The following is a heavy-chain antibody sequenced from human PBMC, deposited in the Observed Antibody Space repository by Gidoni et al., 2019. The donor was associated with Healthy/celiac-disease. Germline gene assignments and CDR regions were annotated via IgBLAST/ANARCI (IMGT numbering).Heavy chain of an antibody. V-gene: IGHV3-30*18. CDR1: GFTFSSYG. CDR2: ISYDGSNK. J-gene: IGHJ4*02. CDR3: AKAFY. Sequence: QVQRVESGGGGVQPGRSLRLSCAASGFTFSSYGLHWVRQAPGKGLEWVAVISYDGSNKYYADSVKGRFTISGDNSKNTLYLQMNSLRAEDTAVYYCAKAFYWGQGTLVTVSS.